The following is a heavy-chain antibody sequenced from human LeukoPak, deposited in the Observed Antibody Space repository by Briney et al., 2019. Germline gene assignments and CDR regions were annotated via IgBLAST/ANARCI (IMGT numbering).Heavy chain of an antibody. V-gene: IGHV1-18*01. CDR1: GYTFTSYG. D-gene: IGHD3-3*01. Sequence: ATVKVSCKASGYTFTSYGISWVRQAPGQGLEWMGWISAYNGNTNYAHKLQGRVTMTTDTSTSTAYKELRSLRSDDTAVYYCARSLEWLLYFDYWGQGTLVTVSS. CDR3: ARSLEWLLYFDY. J-gene: IGHJ4*02. CDR2: ISAYNGNT.